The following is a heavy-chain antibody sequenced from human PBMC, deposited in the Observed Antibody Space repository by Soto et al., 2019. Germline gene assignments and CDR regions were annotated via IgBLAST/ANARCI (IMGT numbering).Heavy chain of an antibody. D-gene: IGHD2-15*01. CDR2: ISADGRDL. Sequence: HPGGSLRLSCTASGFTLGAYVMHWVRQAQGKGPEWVAAISADGRDLFYAASVEGRFTISRDNSKNTPFLQMNSLTSEDTSVYSCAKSVPDPACRGGGCHRTFDYWGQGTLVTVSS. CDR1: GFTLGAYV. J-gene: IGHJ4*02. V-gene: IGHV3-30*18. CDR3: AKSVPDPACRGGGCHRTFDY.